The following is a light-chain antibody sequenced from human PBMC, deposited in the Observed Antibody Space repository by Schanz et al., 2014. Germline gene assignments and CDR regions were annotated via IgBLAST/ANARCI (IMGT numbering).Light chain of an antibody. Sequence: QSALTQPPSASGSPGQSVTISCTGTSSDVGGYNYVSWYQQHPGKAPKLMIYEVSKRPSGVPDRFSGSKSGNTASLTVSGLKAEDEADYYCSSYTSSSTRVFGTGTKLTVL. CDR3: SSYTSSSTRV. J-gene: IGLJ1*01. V-gene: IGLV2-8*01. CDR1: SSDVGGYNY. CDR2: EVS.